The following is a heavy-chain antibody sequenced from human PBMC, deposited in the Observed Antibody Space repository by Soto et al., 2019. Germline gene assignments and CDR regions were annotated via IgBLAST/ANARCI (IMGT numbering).Heavy chain of an antibody. J-gene: IGHJ6*03. CDR3: ARDARPITRVRGVTTTYYYYYMDV. D-gene: IGHD3-10*01. Sequence: GGSLRLSCAASGFTFSSYAMHWVRQAPGKGLEYVSAISSNGGSTYYANSVKGRFTISRDNSKNTLYLQMGSLRAEDMAVYYCARDARPITRVRGVTTTYYYYYMDVWGKGTTVTVSS. CDR1: GFTFSSYA. V-gene: IGHV3-64*01. CDR2: ISSNGGST.